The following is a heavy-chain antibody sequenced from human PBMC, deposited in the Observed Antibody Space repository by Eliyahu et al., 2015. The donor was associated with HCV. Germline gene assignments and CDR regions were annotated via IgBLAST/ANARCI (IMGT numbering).Heavy chain of an antibody. V-gene: IGHV4-30-4*08. D-gene: IGHD3-22*01. CDR3: ARDYYDSSGYYYSFGY. Sequence: QVQLQESGPGLVKPSQTLSLTCTVSGGSISXGDYYWSWIRQPPGKGLEWIGYIYYSGSTYYNPSLKSRVTISVDTSKNQFSLKLSSVTAADTAVYYCARDYYDSSGYYYSFGYWGQGTLVTVSS. CDR2: IYYSGST. J-gene: IGHJ4*02. CDR1: GGSISXGDYY.